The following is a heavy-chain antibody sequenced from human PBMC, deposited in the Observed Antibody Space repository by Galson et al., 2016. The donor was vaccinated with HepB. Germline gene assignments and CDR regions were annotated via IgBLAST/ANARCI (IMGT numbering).Heavy chain of an antibody. CDR3: ARRGYGAKTWGLDV. V-gene: IGHV3-21*06. CDR1: GFTFSSHK. Sequence: SLRLSCAASGFTFSSHKMYWVRQAPGMGLEWVASISTSSSFTEYADSLRGRFTISRDNAKSSLYLQMNSLRAEDTAIYYCARRGYGAKTWGLDVWGQGTPVIVSS. D-gene: IGHD4-17*01. CDR2: ISTSSSFT. J-gene: IGHJ6*02.